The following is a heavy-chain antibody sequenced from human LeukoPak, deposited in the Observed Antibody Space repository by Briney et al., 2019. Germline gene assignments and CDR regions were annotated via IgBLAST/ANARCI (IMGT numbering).Heavy chain of an antibody. D-gene: IGHD6-19*01. V-gene: IGHV3-23*01. CDR2: ITATGDTA. J-gene: IGHJ4*02. CDR1: GFTFTKCA. Sequence: SGGSLRLSCVASGFTFTKCAMSWIRQAPGKGLEWVAIITATGDTAYYADSVKGRFTISRDNSRNTVYMQMDGLRAEDTAIYYCAGDRNSDWYSPLDYWGQGSQVTVSP. CDR3: AGDRNSDWYSPLDY.